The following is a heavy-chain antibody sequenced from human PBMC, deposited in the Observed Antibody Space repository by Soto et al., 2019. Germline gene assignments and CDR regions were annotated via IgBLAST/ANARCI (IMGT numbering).Heavy chain of an antibody. CDR1: GFSLSTSGVG. D-gene: IGHD3-10*01. Sequence: QITLKESGPTLVKPTQTLTLTCTFSGFSLSTSGVGVGWIRQPPGKALEWLALIYWDDDKRYSPSLNTRLTITKDTSKNQVVLTMTNMDPVDTATYYCAHSRYYGSGRRFDPWGQGTLVTVSS. CDR3: AHSRYYGSGRRFDP. J-gene: IGHJ5*02. V-gene: IGHV2-5*02. CDR2: IYWDDDK.